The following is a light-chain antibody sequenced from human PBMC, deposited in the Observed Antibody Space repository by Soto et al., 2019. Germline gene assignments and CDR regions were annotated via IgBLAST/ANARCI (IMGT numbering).Light chain of an antibody. CDR1: SSDVGAYTY. V-gene: IGLV2-8*01. CDR2: GVT. CDR3: ATWDDSLNAVL. J-gene: IGLJ2*01. Sequence: QSALTQPPSASGSPGQSVTISCTGTSSDVGAYTYVSWYQQHPGKAPKLMIYGVTERPSGVPDRFSGSKSGNTASLTVSGLQTEDEADYYCATWDDSLNAVLFGGGTKLTVL.